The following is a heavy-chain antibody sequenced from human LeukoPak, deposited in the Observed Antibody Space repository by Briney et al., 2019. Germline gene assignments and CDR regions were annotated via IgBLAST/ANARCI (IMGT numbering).Heavy chain of an antibody. CDR3: ARRAGEIRGFDP. Sequence: ASVKVSCKASGYTFTAYYMHWVRQAPGQGLEWMGWINPNSGGTNYAQKFQGRVTMNRDTSISTAYMELSRLRSDDTAVYYCARRAGEIRGFDPWGQGTLVTVSS. CDR2: INPNSGGT. CDR1: GYTFTAYY. J-gene: IGHJ5*02. V-gene: IGHV1-2*02.